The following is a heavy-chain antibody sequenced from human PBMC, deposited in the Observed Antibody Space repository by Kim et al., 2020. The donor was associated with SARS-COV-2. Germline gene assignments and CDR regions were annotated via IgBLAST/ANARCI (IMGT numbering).Heavy chain of an antibody. Sequence: SETLSLTCTVSGDSISGSRDFWGWIRQPPGKGLDWIGTILYTGSTYYTPSFKSRVTISVDTSKNQFSLKLTSVTAADTAVYYCARHKRPQALGPDYWGQGTLVTVS. CDR1: GDSISGSRDF. CDR2: ILYTGST. J-gene: IGHJ4*02. V-gene: IGHV4-39*01. CDR3: ARHKRPQALGPDY.